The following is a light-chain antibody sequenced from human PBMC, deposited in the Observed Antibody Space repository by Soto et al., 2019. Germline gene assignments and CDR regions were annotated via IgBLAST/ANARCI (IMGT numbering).Light chain of an antibody. V-gene: IGLV7-43*01. CDR2: STS. J-gene: IGLJ3*02. CDR1: TGAVAGDYF. Sequence: QSVLTQEPSLTVSPGGTVTLTCASSTGAVAGDYFPNWFQQKPGQAPTALIYSTSNRHSWTPARFSGSLLGGKAALTLSGVQPEDEAEYYCLLYYGGTWVFGGGTKLTVL. CDR3: LLYYGGTWV.